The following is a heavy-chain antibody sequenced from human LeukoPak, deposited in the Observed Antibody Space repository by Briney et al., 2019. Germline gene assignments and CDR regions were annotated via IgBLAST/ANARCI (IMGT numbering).Heavy chain of an antibody. CDR1: GYTLTELS. V-gene: IGHV1-24*01. J-gene: IGHJ4*02. D-gene: IGHD1-26*01. Sequence: GASVKVSCKVSGYTLTELSMHWVRQAPGKGLEWMGGFDPEDGETIYAQKFQGRVTMTEDTSTDTAYMELSSLRSEDTAVYYCATLPLSGSYYVDVLIRFYYFDYWGQGTLVTVSS. CDR3: ATLPLSGSYYVDVLIRFYYFDY. CDR2: FDPEDGET.